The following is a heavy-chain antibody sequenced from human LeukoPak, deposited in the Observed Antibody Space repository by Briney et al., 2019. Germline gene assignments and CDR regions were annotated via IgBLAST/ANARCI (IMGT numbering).Heavy chain of an antibody. Sequence: GGSLRLSCAASGFTFSSYWMHWVRQAPGKGLVWVSRINTDGSSTSYADSVRGRFTISRDNAKNTLYLQMNSLRAEDTAVFYCGRFRKDNYGNGDYWGQGTLVTVSS. J-gene: IGHJ4*02. CDR2: INTDGSST. CDR3: GRFRKDNYGNGDY. CDR1: GFTFSSYW. V-gene: IGHV3-74*01. D-gene: IGHD5-18*01.